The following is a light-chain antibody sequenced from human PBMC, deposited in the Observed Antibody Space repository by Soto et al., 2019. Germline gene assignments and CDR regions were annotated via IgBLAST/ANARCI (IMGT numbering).Light chain of an antibody. CDR3: KTYDGYSNS. CDR1: QSISVW. Sequence: DIQMTQSPSTLSASVGDRVKITCRASQSISVWLAWYQQKPGTGPNLLIYKASSLESGVPSRFSGSGSGTELTLTISSLHPDDFATYYCKTYDGYSNSFGQGTKLEIK. V-gene: IGKV1-5*03. J-gene: IGKJ2*01. CDR2: KAS.